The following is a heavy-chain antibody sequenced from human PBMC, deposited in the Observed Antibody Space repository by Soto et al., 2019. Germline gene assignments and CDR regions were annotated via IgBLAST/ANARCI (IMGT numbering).Heavy chain of an antibody. Sequence: PGGSLRLSCAASGFTVSSNYMSWVRQAPGKGLEWVSVIYSGGSTYYADSVKGRFTISRDNSKNTLYLQMNSLRAEDTAVYYCARDRQYCSSTSCYNYYYYGMDVWGQGTTVTVSS. D-gene: IGHD2-2*01. CDR2: IYSGGST. CDR3: ARDRQYCSSTSCYNYYYYGMDV. V-gene: IGHV3-66*01. J-gene: IGHJ6*02. CDR1: GFTVSSNY.